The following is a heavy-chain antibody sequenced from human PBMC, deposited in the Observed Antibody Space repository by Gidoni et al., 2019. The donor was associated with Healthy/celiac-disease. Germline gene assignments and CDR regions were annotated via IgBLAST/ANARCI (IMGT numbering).Heavy chain of an antibody. CDR3: ARGYSSDYYYYYGMDV. D-gene: IGHD5-18*01. V-gene: IGHV1-46*01. J-gene: IGHJ6*02. CDR2: INPSGGST. CDR1: GYPFTSYY. Sequence: QVQLVQSGAEVKKPGASVKVSCTASGYPFTSYYMHWVRQAPGQGLEWMGIINPSGGSTSYAQKVQGRVTMTRDTSTSTVYMELSSLRSEDTAVYYCARGYSSDYYYYYGMDVWGQGTTVTVSS.